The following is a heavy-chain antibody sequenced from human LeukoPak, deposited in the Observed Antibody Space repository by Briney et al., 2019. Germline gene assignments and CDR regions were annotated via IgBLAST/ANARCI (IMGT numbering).Heavy chain of an antibody. J-gene: IGHJ4*02. CDR2: INSDGSST. D-gene: IGHD3-22*01. CDR3: AKDWNYDSSGLYYFDY. V-gene: IGHV3-74*01. CDR1: GFTFSIYW. Sequence: PGGSLRLSCAASGFTFSIYWMHWVRQAPGKGLVWVSRINSDGSSTSYADSVKGRFTISRDNAKNTLYLQMNSLRAEDTAVYYCAKDWNYDSSGLYYFDYWGQGTLVTVSS.